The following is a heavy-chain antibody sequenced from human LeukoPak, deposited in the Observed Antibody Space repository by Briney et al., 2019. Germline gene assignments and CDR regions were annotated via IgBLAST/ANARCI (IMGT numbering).Heavy chain of an antibody. V-gene: IGHV4-39*01. CDR3: ARCWVYDGSGYYYVLDY. J-gene: IGHJ4*02. CDR1: GGSISSSSYY. D-gene: IGHD3-22*01. Sequence: PSETLSLTCTVSGGSISSSSYYWGWIRQPPGKGLEWIGSIYYSGSTYYNPSLKSRVSISVDTSKNQFSLKLSSVTAADTAVYYCARCWVYDGSGYYYVLDYWGQGTLVTVSS. CDR2: IYYSGST.